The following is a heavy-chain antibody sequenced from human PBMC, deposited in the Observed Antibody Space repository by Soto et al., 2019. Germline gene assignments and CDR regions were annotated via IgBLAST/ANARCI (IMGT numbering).Heavy chain of an antibody. CDR2: IYYSGTT. CDR3: ARDESATDAFDI. V-gene: IGHV4-31*03. Sequence: QVQLQESGPGLVKPSQTLSLTCTVSGGSISSGGYYWSWIRQNPGKGLEWIGYIYYSGTTNYNPSLKSRLTISVDTSKNQFSLTLNSMTAADTAVYYCARDESATDAFDIWGQGTMVTISS. J-gene: IGHJ3*02. CDR1: GGSISSGGYY. D-gene: IGHD5-12*01.